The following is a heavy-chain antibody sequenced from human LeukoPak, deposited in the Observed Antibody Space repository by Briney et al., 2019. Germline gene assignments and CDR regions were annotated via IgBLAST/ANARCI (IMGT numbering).Heavy chain of an antibody. V-gene: IGHV1-46*01. CDR3: ASSNTNGYCSSTSCLTPIAVALPY. D-gene: IGHD2-2*03. CDR1: GYTFTSYY. J-gene: IGHJ4*02. Sequence: ASVKVSCNASGYTFTSYYMHWVRQAPGQGLEWMGIINPSGGSTSYAQKFQGRVTMARDMSTSTVYMELSSLRSEDTAVYYCASSNTNGYCSSTSCLTPIAVALPYWGQGTLVTVSS. CDR2: INPSGGST.